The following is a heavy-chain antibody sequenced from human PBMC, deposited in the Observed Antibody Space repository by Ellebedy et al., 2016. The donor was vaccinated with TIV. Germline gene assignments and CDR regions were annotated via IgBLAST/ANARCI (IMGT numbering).Heavy chain of an antibody. V-gene: IGHV3-15*01. J-gene: IGHJ4*02. Sequence: GESLKISXAASGFTFSNAWMSWVRQAPGKGLEWVGRIKSKTDGGTTDYAAPVKGRFTISRDDSKNTLYLQMNSLKTEDTAVYYCTTDPGDYIDYWGQGTLVTVSS. CDR2: IKSKTDGGTT. CDR3: TTDPGDYIDY. CDR1: GFTFSNAW.